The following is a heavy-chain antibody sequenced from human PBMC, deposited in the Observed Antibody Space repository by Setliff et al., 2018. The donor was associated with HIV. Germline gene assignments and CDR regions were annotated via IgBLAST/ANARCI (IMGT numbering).Heavy chain of an antibody. D-gene: IGHD6-25*01. CDR3: AREGRRLPFNDGFDL. J-gene: IGHJ3*01. CDR2: TPNDGSYK. Sequence: PGGSLRLSCAASNFTFSFYGMHWVRQAPGKGLEWVAFTPNDGSYKNYADSVKGRFTISRDNSKNTESLQMNGLRIEDTAVYYCAREGRRLPFNDGFDLWGHGTMVTVSS. CDR1: NFTFSFYG. V-gene: IGHV3-30*02.